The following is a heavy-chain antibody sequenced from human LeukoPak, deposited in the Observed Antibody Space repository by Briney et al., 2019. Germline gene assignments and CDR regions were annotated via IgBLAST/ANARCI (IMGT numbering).Heavy chain of an antibody. CDR1: GFTFSGYS. D-gene: IGHD3-10*01. J-gene: IGHJ3*02. V-gene: IGHV3-48*01. Sequence: PGGSLRLSCAASGFTFSGYSMNWVRQAPGKGLEWVSYISSSDNTIYYADSVRGRFTISRDNSKNTLYLQMNSLRAEDTAVYYCARDFPLETYGSGSYHSDAFDIWGQGTMVTVSS. CDR3: ARDFPLETYGSGSYHSDAFDI. CDR2: ISSSDNTI.